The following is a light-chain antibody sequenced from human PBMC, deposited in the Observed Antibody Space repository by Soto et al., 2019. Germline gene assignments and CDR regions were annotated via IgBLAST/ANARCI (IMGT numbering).Light chain of an antibody. CDR1: QTISTW. Sequence: IQGAPTPPTLSASVVDRVTITCRARQTISTWMAWYQQKPGKAPKLLVYDASTLQSGVASRFSGSGSGTEFTLIISGLQPDDSATYYCQQYTNTNNPWMFGQGTKVDI. V-gene: IGKV1-5*01. CDR2: DAS. CDR3: QQYTNTNNPWM. J-gene: IGKJ1*01.